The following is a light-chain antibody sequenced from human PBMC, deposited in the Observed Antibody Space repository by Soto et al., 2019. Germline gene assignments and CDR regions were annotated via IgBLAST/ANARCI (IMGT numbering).Light chain of an antibody. CDR3: KQFGNSPR. CDR2: GAS. CDR1: QSVSSGH. V-gene: IGKV3-20*01. Sequence: EIVLTQSPGTLSLSPGDGATLSCRASQSVSSGHLAWYQQKPGQAPRLFIYGASRRAGGIPDRFSGSGSGTDFPPRVGRLRPEYFAVYCCKQFGNSPRFGQGTRVQIK. J-gene: IGKJ1*01.